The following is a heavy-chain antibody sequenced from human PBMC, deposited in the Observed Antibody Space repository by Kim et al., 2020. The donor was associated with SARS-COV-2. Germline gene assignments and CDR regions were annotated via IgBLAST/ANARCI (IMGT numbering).Heavy chain of an antibody. CDR2: ISYDGSNK. D-gene: IGHD3-16*02. CDR1: GFTFSSYG. V-gene: IGHV3-30*18. Sequence: GGSLRLSCAASGFTFSSYGMHWVRQAPGKGLEWVAVISYDGSNKYYADSVKGRFTIYRDNSKNTLYLQMNSLRAEETAVYYCAQTRIWGSYRYTGLKFDYWGQGTLVTVSS. J-gene: IGHJ4*02. CDR3: AQTRIWGSYRYTGLKFDY.